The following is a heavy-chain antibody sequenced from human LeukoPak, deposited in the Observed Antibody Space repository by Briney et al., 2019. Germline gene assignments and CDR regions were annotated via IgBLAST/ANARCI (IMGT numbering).Heavy chain of an antibody. CDR1: GYTFTSYG. V-gene: IGHV1-18*01. Sequence: GASVKVSCKASGYTFTSYGISWVRQAPGQGLEWMGWISAYNGNTNYAQKLQGRVTMTTDTSTSTAYMELRSLRSDDTAVYYCATLVGIAARQYYYYYMDVWGKGTTVTVSS. J-gene: IGHJ6*03. CDR2: ISAYNGNT. CDR3: ATLVGIAARQYYYYYMDV. D-gene: IGHD6-6*01.